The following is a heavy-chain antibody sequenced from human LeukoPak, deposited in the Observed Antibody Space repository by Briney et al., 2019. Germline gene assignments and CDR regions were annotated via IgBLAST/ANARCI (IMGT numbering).Heavy chain of an antibody. CDR2: ISYDGSNK. J-gene: IGHJ3*02. D-gene: IGHD3-22*01. V-gene: IGHV3-30*18. CDR1: GFTFSSYG. Sequence: GGSLRLSCAASGFTFSSYGMHWVRQAPGKGLEWVAVISYDGSNKYYADSVKGRFTISRDNSKNTLYLQMNSLRAEDTAVYYCAKTLYYYDTRDAFDIWGQGTMVTVSS. CDR3: AKTLYYYDTRDAFDI.